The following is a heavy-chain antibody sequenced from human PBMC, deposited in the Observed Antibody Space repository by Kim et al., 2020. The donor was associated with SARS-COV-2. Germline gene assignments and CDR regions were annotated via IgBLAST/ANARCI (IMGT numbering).Heavy chain of an antibody. Sequence: SETLSLTCTVSGGSISSSSYYWGWIRQPPGKGLEWIGSIYYSGCTYYNLSLKSRVTISVDTSKNQFSLKLSSVTAADTAVCYCAGKYYNDSSCYSRLQPFDYWGQGTLVTVSS. J-gene: IGHJ4*02. CDR3: AGKYYNDSSCYSRLQPFDY. V-gene: IGHV4-39*01. CDR2: IYYSGCT. CDR1: GGSISSSSYY. D-gene: IGHD3-22*01.